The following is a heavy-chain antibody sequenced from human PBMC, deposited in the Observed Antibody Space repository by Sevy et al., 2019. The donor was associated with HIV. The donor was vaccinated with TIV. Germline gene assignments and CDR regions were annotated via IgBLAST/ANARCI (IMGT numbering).Heavy chain of an antibody. D-gene: IGHD3-3*01. CDR2: IIPIFGTA. V-gene: IGHV1-69*13. CDR3: ARVRYYDFWSGCGGYCYYGMDV. J-gene: IGHJ6*02. Sequence: ASVKVSCKASGGTFSSYAISWVRQAPGQGLEWMGGIIPIFGTANYAQKFQGRVTITADESTSTAYMELSSLRSEDTAVYYCARVRYYDFWSGCGGYCYYGMDVWGQGTTVTVS. CDR1: GGTFSSYA.